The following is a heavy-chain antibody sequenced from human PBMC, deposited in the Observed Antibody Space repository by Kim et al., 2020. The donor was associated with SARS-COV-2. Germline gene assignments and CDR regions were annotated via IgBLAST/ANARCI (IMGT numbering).Heavy chain of an antibody. CDR2: INNYATMT. CDR3: VRGIGDS. CDR1: GFTFSGYW. D-gene: IGHD1-26*01. V-gene: IGHV3-74*01. Sequence: GGSLRLSCAASGFTFSGYWMHWVRQVPGKGLVWVARINNYATMTTYADSVKGRFTISRDNAKSTLYLQMNSLRADDTAVYYCVRGIGDSWGQGTLVTVSS. J-gene: IGHJ4*02.